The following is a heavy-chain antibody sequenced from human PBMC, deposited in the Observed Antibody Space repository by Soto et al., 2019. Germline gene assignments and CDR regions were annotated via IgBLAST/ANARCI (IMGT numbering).Heavy chain of an antibody. D-gene: IGHD3-3*01. CDR3: ARDHEAYDFWSGYPERAFDI. CDR1: GGSISSGGYY. Sequence: LSLTCTVSGGSISSGGYYWSWIRQHPGKGLEWIGYIYYSGSTYYNPSLKSRVTISVDTSKNQFSLKLSSVTAADTAVYYCARDHEAYDFWSGYPERAFDIWGQGTMVTVSS. V-gene: IGHV4-31*03. J-gene: IGHJ3*02. CDR2: IYYSGST.